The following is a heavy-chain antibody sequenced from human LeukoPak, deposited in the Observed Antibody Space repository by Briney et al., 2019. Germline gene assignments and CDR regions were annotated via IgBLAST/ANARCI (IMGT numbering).Heavy chain of an antibody. V-gene: IGHV4-61*01. D-gene: IGHD5-18*01. CDR3: AREGYRGYSYGVDAFDI. CDR1: GGSISSGSYY. J-gene: IGHJ3*02. CDR2: IYYSGST. Sequence: SETLSLTCTVSGGSISSGSYYWSWIRQPPGKGLEWIGYIYYSGSTNYNPSLKSRVTISVDTSKNQFSLKLSSVTAADTAVYYCAREGYRGYSYGVDAFDIWGQGTMVTVSS.